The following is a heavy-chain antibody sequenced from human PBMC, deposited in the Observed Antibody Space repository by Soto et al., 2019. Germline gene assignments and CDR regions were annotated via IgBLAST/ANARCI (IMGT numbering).Heavy chain of an antibody. CDR2: INHSGST. CDR1: GGSFSGYY. CDR3: ARGGPVGTPRGRFDY. Sequence: SETLSLTCAVYGGSFSGYYWSWIRQPPGKGLEWIGEINHSGSTNYNPSLKSRVTISVDTSKNQFSLKLSSVTAADTAVYYCARGGPVGTPRGRFDYWGQGTLVTVSS. V-gene: IGHV4-34*01. J-gene: IGHJ4*02. D-gene: IGHD1-7*01.